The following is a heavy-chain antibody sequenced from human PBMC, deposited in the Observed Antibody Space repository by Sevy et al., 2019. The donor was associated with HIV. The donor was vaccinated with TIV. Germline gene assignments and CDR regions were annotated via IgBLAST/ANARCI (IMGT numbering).Heavy chain of an antibody. CDR2: LKSGVYGGTF. V-gene: IGHV3-49*04. J-gene: IGHJ4*02. D-gene: IGHD6-13*01. Sequence: GGSLRLSCTASGFTFGDYCMSWVRQAPGKGLEWVAFLKSGVYGGTFDHAASGRGRFVISRDDSKTIAYLQMNDLKTEDTGVYYCTRWKAAQSIFDYWGQGALVTVSS. CDR1: GFTFGDYC. CDR3: TRWKAAQSIFDY.